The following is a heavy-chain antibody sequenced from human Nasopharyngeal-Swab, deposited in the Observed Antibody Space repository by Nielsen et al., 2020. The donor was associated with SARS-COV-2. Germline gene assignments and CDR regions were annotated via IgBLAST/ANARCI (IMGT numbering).Heavy chain of an antibody. J-gene: IGHJ6*03. CDR2: IKQDGSDK. V-gene: IGHV3-7*03. Sequence: GESLKISCAASGLTFTNSWMSWVRQAPGKGLEWVANIKQDGSDKYYADSVKGRFTISRDNSKNSLYLQMNSLRTEDTALYYCAKDMGKDSSGYYLYYYYMDVWGKGTTVTVSS. CDR3: AKDMGKDSSGYYLYYYYMDV. CDR1: GLTFTNSW. D-gene: IGHD3-22*01.